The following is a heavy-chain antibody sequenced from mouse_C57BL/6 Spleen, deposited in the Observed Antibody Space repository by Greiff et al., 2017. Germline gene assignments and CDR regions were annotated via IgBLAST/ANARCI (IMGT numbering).Heavy chain of an antibody. D-gene: IGHD3-2*02. Sequence: EVQLQQSGPELVKPGASVTIPCKASGYTFTDYNMDWVKQSHGKSLEWIGDINPNNGGTIYNQKFKGKGTLTVDKSSSTAYMELRSLTSEDTAVYYCARLGSSGWAWFAYWGQGTLVTVSA. CDR3: ARLGSSGWAWFAY. CDR2: INPNNGGT. CDR1: GYTFTDYN. V-gene: IGHV1-18*01. J-gene: IGHJ3*01.